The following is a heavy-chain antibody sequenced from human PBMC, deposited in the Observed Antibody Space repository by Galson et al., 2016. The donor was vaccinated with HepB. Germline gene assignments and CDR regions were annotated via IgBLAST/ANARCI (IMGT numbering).Heavy chain of an antibody. D-gene: IGHD2-2*01. CDR1: GYTFTTYG. CDR3: ARDPRKIRYQLLEIYYYYYAMDV. Sequence: SVKVSCKASGYTFTTYGISWVRQAPGQGLEWMGWISAYNGNTNYAQKLQGRVTMTTDTSTSTAYMELRGLRSEDTAVYYCARDPRKIRYQLLEIYYYYYAMDVVGQGTTVTGSS. CDR2: ISAYNGNT. V-gene: IGHV1-18*01. J-gene: IGHJ6*02.